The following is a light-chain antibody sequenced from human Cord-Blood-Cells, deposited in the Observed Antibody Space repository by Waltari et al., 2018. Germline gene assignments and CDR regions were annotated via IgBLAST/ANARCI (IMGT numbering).Light chain of an antibody. J-gene: IGKJ4*01. CDR2: AAS. Sequence: DIQMTQSPSSLSASVGDRVTITCRASQSISSYLNWYQQKPGKAPKLLIYAASSLQSGVPSRVSCSGSGTDFTLTISSLQPEDFATYYCQQSYSTPLTSGGGTKVEIK. V-gene: IGKV1-39*01. CDR1: QSISSY. CDR3: QQSYSTPLT.